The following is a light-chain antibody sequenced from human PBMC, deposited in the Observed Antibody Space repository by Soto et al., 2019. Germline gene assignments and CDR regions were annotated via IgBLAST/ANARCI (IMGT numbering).Light chain of an antibody. CDR3: QTWSTDIRV. CDR1: SGHNSYA. J-gene: IGLJ3*02. V-gene: IGLV4-69*01. CDR2: LNSDGSH. Sequence: QPVLTQPPSASASLGDSVKLTCTLSSGHNSYAIAWHQQQPEKGPRYLMKLNSDGSHSKGDGIPDRFSGSSSGAERYLTISSLQSEYEADYYCQTWSTDIRVFGGGTKLTVL.